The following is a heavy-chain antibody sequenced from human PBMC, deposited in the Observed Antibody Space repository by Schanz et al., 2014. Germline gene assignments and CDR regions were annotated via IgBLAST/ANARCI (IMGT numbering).Heavy chain of an antibody. J-gene: IGHJ3*01. CDR2: IKEDGGAT. CDR3: ARDGGRDGYNLAFDV. CDR1: GFTFSSYW. D-gene: IGHD5-12*01. V-gene: IGHV3-7*03. Sequence: EVQLVESGGGLVQPGGSLRLSCAASGFTFSSYWMSWVRQTPGKGLEWLANIKEDGGATHYVDSVKGRFTISRDNAKNSLYLQMNSLRVEDTAVYFCARDGGRDGYNLAFDVRGQGTLVTVSS.